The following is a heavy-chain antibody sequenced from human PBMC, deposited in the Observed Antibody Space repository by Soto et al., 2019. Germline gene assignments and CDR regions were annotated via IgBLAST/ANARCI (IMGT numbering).Heavy chain of an antibody. CDR1: GFTFSSYA. V-gene: IGHV3-23*01. CDR2: ISGSGGST. D-gene: IGHD3-3*01. J-gene: IGHJ6*02. Sequence: GGSLRLSCAASGFTFSSYAMSWVRQAPGKGLALVSAISGSGGSTYYADCVKGRFTISRDDXKNTLYLQMNSLRAEDTAVYYCAKGMEVLRFLEWLGKYANYYYGMDVWGQGTTVTVSS. CDR3: AKGMEVLRFLEWLGKYANYYYGMDV.